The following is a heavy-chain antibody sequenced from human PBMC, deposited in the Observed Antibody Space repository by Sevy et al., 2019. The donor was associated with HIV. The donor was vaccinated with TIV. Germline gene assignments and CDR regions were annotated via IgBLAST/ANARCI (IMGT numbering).Heavy chain of an antibody. CDR3: AEGSSGDGYDP. CDR1: GFTFRNYV. Sequence: GGSLRLSCTTSGFTFRNYVMTWLRQAPGKGLEWVSPIRGDATTTNYADSVRGRFTISRDNFDNTLYLQMNSLRAEDTAIYFCAEGSSGDGYDPWGQGTLVTVSS. J-gene: IGHJ5*02. CDR2: IRGDATTT. V-gene: IGHV3-23*01. D-gene: IGHD2-21*01.